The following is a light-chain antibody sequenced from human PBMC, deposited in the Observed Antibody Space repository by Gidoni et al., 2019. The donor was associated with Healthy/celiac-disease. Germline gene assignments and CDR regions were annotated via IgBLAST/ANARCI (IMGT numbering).Light chain of an antibody. Sequence: QSVLTQPPSVSGAPGQRVTISCTGSSSNIGAGYDVPWYQQLPGTAPKLLIYGNSNRPSGVPDRFSGSKSGTSASLAITGLQAEDEADYYCQSYDSSLIGSVFGTGTKVTVL. CDR3: QSYDSSLIGSV. V-gene: IGLV1-40*01. J-gene: IGLJ1*01. CDR2: GNS. CDR1: SSNIGAGYD.